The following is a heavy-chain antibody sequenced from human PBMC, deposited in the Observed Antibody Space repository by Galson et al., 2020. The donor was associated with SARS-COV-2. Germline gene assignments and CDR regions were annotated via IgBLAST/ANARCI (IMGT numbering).Heavy chain of an antibody. Sequence: ASETLSLTSTVSGDSIASSLFYWGWIRQTPGKGLEWIGSTYSTGSGYRNPSLKSRVTISVDASKNQFSLKVSSLTAADTAVYYCARLGEGYGGNSEIDNWGEGTLVTVSS. CDR2: TYSTGSG. D-gene: IGHD2-21*01. J-gene: IGHJ4*02. CDR3: ARLGEGYGGNSEIDN. V-gene: IGHV4-39*01. CDR1: GDSIASSLFY.